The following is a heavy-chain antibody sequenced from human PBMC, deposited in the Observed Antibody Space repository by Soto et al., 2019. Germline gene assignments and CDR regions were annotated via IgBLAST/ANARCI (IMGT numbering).Heavy chain of an antibody. D-gene: IGHD5-12*01. V-gene: IGHV1-46*01. Sequence: QVQLVQSGAEVKKPGASVKDSCKASGYTLTHYYMHWVRQAPGQGPEWVGVINPSTLVTSYAQKFQGRVTMTRDTSTSTGYMELNSLISEDTAVYYCARNGQTYDYYCFDNWGQGTLVTVSS. J-gene: IGHJ4*02. CDR2: INPSTLVT. CDR3: ARNGQTYDYYCFDN. CDR1: GYTLTHYY.